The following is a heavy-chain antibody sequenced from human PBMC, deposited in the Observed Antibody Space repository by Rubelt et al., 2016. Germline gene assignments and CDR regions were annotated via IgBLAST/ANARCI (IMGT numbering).Heavy chain of an antibody. D-gene: IGHD3-10*01. Sequence: GGSLRLSCAASGFTFTSYAMSWVRQAPGKGLEWVSTISGSGGTTYYADSVKGRFTISRDNSKNTLYLQMNSLRAEDTAVYYCAKDSGLGAMVRGVFITRPFDYWGQGTLVTVSS. J-gene: IGHJ4*02. V-gene: IGHV3-23*01. CDR3: AKDSGLGAMVRGVFITRPFDY. CDR1: GFTFTSYA. CDR2: ISGSGGTT.